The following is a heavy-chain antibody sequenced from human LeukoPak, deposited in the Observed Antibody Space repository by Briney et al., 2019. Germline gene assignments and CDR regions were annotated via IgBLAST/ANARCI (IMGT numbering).Heavy chain of an antibody. CDR3: ARVVVGYCSSTSCYDY. CDR1: GGSVSSGSYY. D-gene: IGHD2-2*01. CDR2: IYYSGST. J-gene: IGHJ4*02. V-gene: IGHV4-61*01. Sequence: SETLSLTCTVSGGSVSSGSYYWSWIRQPPGKGLEWIGYIYYSGSTNYNPSLKSRVTISVDTSKNQFSLKPSSVTAADTAVYYCARVVVGYCSSTSCYDYWGQGTLVTVSS.